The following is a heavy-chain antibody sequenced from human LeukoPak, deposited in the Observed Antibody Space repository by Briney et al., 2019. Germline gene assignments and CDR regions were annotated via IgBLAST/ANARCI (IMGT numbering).Heavy chain of an antibody. V-gene: IGHV4-59*01. J-gene: IGHJ3*02. Sequence: SETLSLTCTVSGGSISSYYWSWIRLPQGKGLEWVGYLSKSGNTNYSPSLKSRVPIFGDRSTNQFFLKLSSVTAADTAVYYCARARYVNSFYAFDIWGQGTLVTVSS. CDR1: GGSISSYY. CDR3: ARARYVNSFYAFDI. CDR2: LSKSGNT. D-gene: IGHD3-9*01.